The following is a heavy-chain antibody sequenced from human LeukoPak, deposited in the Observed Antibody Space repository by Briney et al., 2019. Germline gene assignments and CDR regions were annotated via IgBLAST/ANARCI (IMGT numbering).Heavy chain of an antibody. V-gene: IGHV3-30*01. CDR2: ISYDGSNK. Sequence: PGGSLRLSCAASGFTFSSYAMHWVRQAPGKGLEWVAVISYDGSNKYYADSVKGRFTISRDNSKNTLYLQMNSLRAEDTAVYYCARVNGDFWSGYQGAFDYWGQGTLVTVSS. CDR1: GFTFSSYA. D-gene: IGHD3-3*01. CDR3: ARVNGDFWSGYQGAFDY. J-gene: IGHJ4*02.